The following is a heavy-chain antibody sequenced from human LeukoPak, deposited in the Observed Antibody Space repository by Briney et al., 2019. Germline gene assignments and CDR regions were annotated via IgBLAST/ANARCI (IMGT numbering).Heavy chain of an antibody. V-gene: IGHV4-59*12. CDR1: GGSISSYY. CDR2: IYYSGST. Sequence: PSETLSLTCTVSGGSISSYYWSWIRQPPGKGLEWIGYIYYSGSTNYNPSLKSRVTISVDTSKNQFSLKLSSVTAADTAVYYCARVDSSGPNWFDPWGQGTLVTVSS. D-gene: IGHD3-22*01. J-gene: IGHJ5*02. CDR3: ARVDSSGPNWFDP.